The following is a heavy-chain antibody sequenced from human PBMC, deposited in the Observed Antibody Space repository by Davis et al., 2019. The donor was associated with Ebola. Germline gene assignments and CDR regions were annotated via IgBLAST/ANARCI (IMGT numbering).Heavy chain of an antibody. Sequence: SETLSLTCTVSGGSISSYYWSWIRQPPGKGLEWIGYIYYSGSTYYKPSLKSRVTISVDTSKNQFSLKLSSVTAADTAVYYCASRDGYKKAFDYWGQGTLVTVSS. V-gene: IGHV4-59*12. J-gene: IGHJ4*02. CDR3: ASRDGYKKAFDY. CDR1: GGSISSYY. CDR2: IYYSGST. D-gene: IGHD5-24*01.